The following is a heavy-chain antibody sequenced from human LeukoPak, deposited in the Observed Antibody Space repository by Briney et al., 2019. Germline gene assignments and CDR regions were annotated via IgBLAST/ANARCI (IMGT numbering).Heavy chain of an antibody. J-gene: IGHJ4*02. Sequence: GGSLRLSCAASGFTFSSYAMSWVRQAPGKGLEWVSGISGSGGSTYYADSVKGRFTISRDNSKNTLYLQMNRLRAGDTAVYYCAKDPAVASYYFDSWGQGTLVTVSS. CDR2: ISGSGGST. CDR3: AKDPAVASYYFDS. D-gene: IGHD6-19*01. V-gene: IGHV3-23*01. CDR1: GFTFSSYA.